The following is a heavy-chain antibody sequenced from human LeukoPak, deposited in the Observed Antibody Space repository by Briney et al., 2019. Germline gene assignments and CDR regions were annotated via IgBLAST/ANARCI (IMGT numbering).Heavy chain of an antibody. J-gene: IGHJ5*02. V-gene: IGHV4-38-2*02. CDR3: ARVRVVIAKYNWFDP. Sequence: SETLSLTCTVSGYSISSGYYWGWIRQPPGKGLEWIGSIYHSGSTYYNPSLKSRVTISVDTSKNQFSLKLSSVTAADTAVYYCARVRVVIAKYNWFDPWGQGTLVTVSS. CDR1: GYSISSGYY. CDR2: IYHSGST. D-gene: IGHD2-21*01.